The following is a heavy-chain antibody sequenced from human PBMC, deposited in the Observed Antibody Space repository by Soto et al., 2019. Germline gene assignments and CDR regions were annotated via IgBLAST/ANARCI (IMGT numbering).Heavy chain of an antibody. V-gene: IGHV3-30*03. Sequence: QVQLVESGGGVVQPGRSLRLSCAASGFTFNSYGMHWVRQAPGKGLEWVAVISYDGSDKYYADSVKGRFTISRDNSKNPLYLQMNSLGAEDTAVYSCSTDLDGLQGLVDSSFCFDYWGQGNLVTVAS. D-gene: IGHD3-16*02. J-gene: IGHJ4*02. CDR1: GFTFNSYG. CDR2: ISYDGSDK. CDR3: STDLDGLQGLVDSSFCFDY.